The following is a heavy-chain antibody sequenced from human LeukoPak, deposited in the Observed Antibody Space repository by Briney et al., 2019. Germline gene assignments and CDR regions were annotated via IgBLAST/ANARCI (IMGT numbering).Heavy chain of an antibody. CDR3: ARLPDYYYYYMDV. CDR2: IYPGDSDT. Sequence: GESLKISCKGSGYSFTSYWIGWVRQMPGKGLEWMGIIYPGDSDTRYSPSFQGQVTISADKSISTAYLRWSSLKASDTAMYYCARLPDYYYYYMDVWGKGTTVTVSS. J-gene: IGHJ6*03. V-gene: IGHV5-51*01. CDR1: GYSFTSYW.